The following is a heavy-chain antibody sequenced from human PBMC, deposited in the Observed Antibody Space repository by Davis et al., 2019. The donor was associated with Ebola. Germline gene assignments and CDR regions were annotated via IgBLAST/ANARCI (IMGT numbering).Heavy chain of an antibody. J-gene: IGHJ4*02. D-gene: IGHD6-19*01. CDR2: ISSSSSYI. Sequence: SCKASGGTFSSYSMNWVRQAPGKGLEWVSSISSSSSYIYYADSVKGRFTISRDNSRSTLFLQMNSLTAEDTAIYHCAKHYSSGWYFPDYWGRGTLVTVSS. V-gene: IGHV3-21*04. CDR3: AKHYSSGWYFPDY. CDR1: GGTFSSYS.